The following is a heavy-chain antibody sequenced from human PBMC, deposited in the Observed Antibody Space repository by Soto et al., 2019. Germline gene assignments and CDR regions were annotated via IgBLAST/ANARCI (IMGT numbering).Heavy chain of an antibody. CDR2: IYYSGST. Sequence: PSETLSLTCTVSGGSISSYYWSWTRQPPGKGLEWIGYIYYSGSTNYNPSLKSRVTISVDTSKNQFSLKLSSVTAADTAVYYCARRRLAWLRLSYFDYWGQGTLVTVSS. CDR3: ARRRLAWLRLSYFDY. J-gene: IGHJ4*02. V-gene: IGHV4-59*01. CDR1: GGSISSYY. D-gene: IGHD5-12*01.